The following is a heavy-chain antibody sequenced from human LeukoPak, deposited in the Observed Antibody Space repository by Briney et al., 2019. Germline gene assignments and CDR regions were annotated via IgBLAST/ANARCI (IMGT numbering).Heavy chain of an antibody. CDR1: GFIFSSHG. CDR3: AKPPRGVRGVRTYYFDY. J-gene: IGHJ4*02. Sequence: GGSLRLSCAASGFIFSSHGMNWVRQAPGKGLEWVSGISPSGDITYYADSVKGRFTISRDNSKNTVYLQMNSLRAEDTAVYYCAKPPRGVRGVRTYYFDYWGQGTLVTVSS. V-gene: IGHV3-23*01. CDR2: ISPSGDIT. D-gene: IGHD3-10*01.